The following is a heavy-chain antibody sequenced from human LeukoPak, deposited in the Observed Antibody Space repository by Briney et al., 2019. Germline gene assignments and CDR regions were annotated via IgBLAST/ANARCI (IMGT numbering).Heavy chain of an antibody. J-gene: IGHJ5*02. CDR1: GFTFSSST. Sequence: GTSVKVSCKTSGFTFSSSTVQWVRQARGQRLEWLGWIGLGSGDTKYAQRVQERLTLTRDMSTNTAYTELSSLRSEDTAVYYCVAERYSDGCCWFDPWGQGTLVTVSS. V-gene: IGHV1-58*01. CDR3: VAERYSDGCCWFDP. D-gene: IGHD6-25*01. CDR2: IGLGSGDT.